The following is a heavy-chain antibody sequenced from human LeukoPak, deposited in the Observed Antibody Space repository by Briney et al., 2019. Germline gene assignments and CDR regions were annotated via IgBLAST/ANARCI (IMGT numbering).Heavy chain of an antibody. CDR3: AINYDFWSGPNSGSFDY. CDR2: INPNSGGT. CDR1: GYTLTGYY. D-gene: IGHD3-3*01. V-gene: IGHV1-2*02. Sequence: ASVKVSCKASGYTLTGYYMHWVRQAPGQGLEWMGWINPNSGGTNYAQKFQGRVTMTRDTSISTAYMELSRLRSDDTAVYYCAINYDFWSGPNSGSFDYWGQGTLVTVSS. J-gene: IGHJ4*02.